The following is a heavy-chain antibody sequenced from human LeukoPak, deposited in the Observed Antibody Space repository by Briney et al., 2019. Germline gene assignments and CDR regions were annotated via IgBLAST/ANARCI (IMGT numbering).Heavy chain of an antibody. D-gene: IGHD2-2*01. CDR2: ISSSSSYI. Sequence: AGGSLSLSCAASGFTFSSYSMNWVRQAPGKGLEWVSSISSSSSYIYYADSVKGRFTISRDNAKNSLYLQMNSLRAEDTAVYYCARYCSSTSCYDAFDIWGQGTMVTVSS. V-gene: IGHV3-21*01. CDR1: GFTFSSYS. J-gene: IGHJ3*02. CDR3: ARYCSSTSCYDAFDI.